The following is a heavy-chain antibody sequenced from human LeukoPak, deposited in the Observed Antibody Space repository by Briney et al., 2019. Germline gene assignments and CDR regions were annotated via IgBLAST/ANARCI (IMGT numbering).Heavy chain of an antibody. CDR1: GYTFTGYY. CDR2: INPNSGGT. Sequence: GASVKVSCKASGYTFTGYYIHWVRQAPGQGLEWLGWINPNSGGTNYAQKFQGRVTMTRDTSISTAYMELSRLRSDDTAVYYCARDGRWLQLGNKFDYWGQGTLVTVSS. J-gene: IGHJ4*02. CDR3: ARDGRWLQLGNKFDY. V-gene: IGHV1-2*02. D-gene: IGHD5-24*01.